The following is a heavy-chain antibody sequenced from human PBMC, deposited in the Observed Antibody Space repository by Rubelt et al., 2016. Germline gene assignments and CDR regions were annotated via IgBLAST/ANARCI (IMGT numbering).Heavy chain of an antibody. D-gene: IGHD4-23*01. CDR2: IKSDGSST. CDR1: GFTFSSYW. CDR3: ARDGSWGGKESAFDI. V-gene: IGHV3-74*01. Sequence: EVQLVESGGGLVQPGGSLKLSCAASGFTFSSYWMHWVRQAPGKGLVWVSRIKSDGSSTSYADSVKGRFTISRDNAKNTLYLQMNSLRAEGTAVYYCARDGSWGGKESAFDIWGQGTMVTVSS. J-gene: IGHJ3*02.